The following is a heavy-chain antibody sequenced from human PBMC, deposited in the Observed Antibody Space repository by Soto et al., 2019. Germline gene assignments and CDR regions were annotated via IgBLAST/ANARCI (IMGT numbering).Heavy chain of an antibody. CDR2: IYPGDSDT. J-gene: IGHJ5*02. CDR1: GYSFTSYW. V-gene: IGHV5-51*01. Sequence: GESLKISCKGSGYSFTSYWIGWVRQMPGKGLEWMGIIYPGDSDTRYSPSFQGQVTISADKSISTAYLQWSSLKAPDTAMYYCARPPSGATSGNWFDPWGQGTLVTVSS. D-gene: IGHD1-26*01. CDR3: ARPPSGATSGNWFDP.